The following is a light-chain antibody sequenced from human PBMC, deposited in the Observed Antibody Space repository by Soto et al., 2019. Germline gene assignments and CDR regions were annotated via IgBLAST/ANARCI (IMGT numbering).Light chain of an antibody. CDR2: KAS. J-gene: IGKJ1*01. CDR3: QQYDSYPRT. Sequence: DIQMTQSPSTLSASVGDRVTITCRASQSISSWLAWYQQKPGKAPKVLIDKASSLESGVPSRFSGSGSGTEFTLTITSLQPDDFATYDCQQYDSYPRTFGQGTKGEIK. V-gene: IGKV1-5*03. CDR1: QSISSW.